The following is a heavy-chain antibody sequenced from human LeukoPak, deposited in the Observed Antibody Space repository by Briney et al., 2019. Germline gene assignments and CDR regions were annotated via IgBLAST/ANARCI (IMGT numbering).Heavy chain of an antibody. Sequence: SETLSLTCTVSGGSISSGGLYWGWIRQHPGQGLEWIGYIYYSGSTYYNPSLKSRATMSVDTSKNQFSLKLSSVTAADTAVYYCASGYCSGGSCHIYYYYGMDVWGQGTTVTVSS. CDR2: IYYSGST. V-gene: IGHV4-31*03. J-gene: IGHJ6*02. CDR3: ASGYCSGGSCHIYYYYGMDV. D-gene: IGHD2-15*01. CDR1: GGSISSGGLY.